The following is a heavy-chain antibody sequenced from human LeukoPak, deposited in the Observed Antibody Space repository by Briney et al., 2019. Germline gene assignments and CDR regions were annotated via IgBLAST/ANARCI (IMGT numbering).Heavy chain of an antibody. J-gene: IGHJ4*02. CDR1: GFTFSDYW. CDR3: ARAQGNFGSGSYYNPGDY. Sequence: GGSLRLSCAASGFTFSDYWMTWVRQAPGKGLEWVAAIKQDGSEKYYVDSVKGRFTISRDNAKKSLYLQMNNLRAEDTAVYYCARAQGNFGSGSYYNPGDYWGQGTLVTVSS. CDR2: IKQDGSEK. V-gene: IGHV3-7*01. D-gene: IGHD3-10*01.